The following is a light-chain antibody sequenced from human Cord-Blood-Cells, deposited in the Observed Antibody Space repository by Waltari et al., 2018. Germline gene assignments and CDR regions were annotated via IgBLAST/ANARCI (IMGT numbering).Light chain of an antibody. V-gene: IGLV2-11*01. CDR2: DVS. Sequence: QSALTQPRSVSGSPGQSVTISCTGTSSDVGGYNYVSWYQQHPGKAPKLMIYDVSKRPSGLPDRFSGSKSGNTASLTISGLQAEDEAYYYCCSYAGSYTYVFGTGTKVTVL. J-gene: IGLJ1*01. CDR3: CSYAGSYTYV. CDR1: SSDVGGYNY.